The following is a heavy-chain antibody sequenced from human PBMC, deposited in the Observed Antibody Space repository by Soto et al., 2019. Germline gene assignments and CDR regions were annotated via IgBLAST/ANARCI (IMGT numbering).Heavy chain of an antibody. V-gene: IGHV1-69*02. CDR3: ARSIVVVTANDAFDI. D-gene: IGHD2-21*02. J-gene: IGHJ3*02. CDR2: IIPILGIA. Sequence: QVQLVQSGAEVKKPGSSVKVSCKASVGTFSSYTISWVRQAPGQGLEWMGRIIPILGIANYAQKFQGRVTITADKSTSTAYMELSSLRSEDTAVYYCARSIVVVTANDAFDIWGQGTMVTVSS. CDR1: VGTFSSYT.